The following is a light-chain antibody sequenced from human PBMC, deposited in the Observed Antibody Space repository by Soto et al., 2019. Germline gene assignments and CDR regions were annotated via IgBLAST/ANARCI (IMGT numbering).Light chain of an antibody. CDR1: SSDVGDYNY. CDR2: DVS. Sequence: QSVLTQPAPVSGSPGQSITISCTGTSSDVGDYNYVSWYQQHPGKAPKVMIYDVSNRPSGVSNRFSGSKSGNTASLTISGLQAEDEADYYCSSYTSSSTLVFGTGTKLTVL. CDR3: SSYTSSSTLV. V-gene: IGLV2-14*01. J-gene: IGLJ1*01.